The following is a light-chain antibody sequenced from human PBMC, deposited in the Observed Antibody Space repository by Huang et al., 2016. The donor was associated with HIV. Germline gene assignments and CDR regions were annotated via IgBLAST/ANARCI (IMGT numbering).Light chain of an antibody. CDR2: LGS. V-gene: IGKV2-28*01. CDR3: MQVVQTPPT. Sequence: DIVMTQSPLSLPVTPGEPASISCRSSQSLLHSNGYNYLDWYLQKPGQSPQLLIYLGSNRASGVPDRFSGSGSGTDFTLKISRVEAEDVGICYCMQVVQTPPTFGGGTKVEIK. CDR1: QSLLHSNGYNY. J-gene: IGKJ4*01.